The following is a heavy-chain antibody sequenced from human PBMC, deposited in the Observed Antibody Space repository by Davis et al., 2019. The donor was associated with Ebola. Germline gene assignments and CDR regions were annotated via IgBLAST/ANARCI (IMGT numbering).Heavy chain of an antibody. Sequence: PSETLSLTCTVSGGSISSSSYYWGWIRQPPGKGLEWIGSIYYSGSTYYNPSLKSRVTISVDTSKNQFSLKLSSVTAADTAVYYCANTFRRYSGYDLGYFDYWGQGTLVTVSS. CDR3: ANTFRRYSGYDLGYFDY. D-gene: IGHD5-12*01. J-gene: IGHJ4*02. V-gene: IGHV4-39*01. CDR1: GGSISSSSYY. CDR2: IYYSGST.